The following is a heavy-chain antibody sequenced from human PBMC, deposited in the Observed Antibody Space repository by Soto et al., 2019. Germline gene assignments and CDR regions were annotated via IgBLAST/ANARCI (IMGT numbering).Heavy chain of an antibody. CDR1: GGSISSGGYY. J-gene: IGHJ4*02. V-gene: IGHV4-31*03. CDR2: IYYSGST. CDR3: ARVVVTAYRRRYYFAD. Sequence: QVQLQESGPGLVKPSQTLSLTCTVSGGSISSGGYYWSWIRQHPGKGLEWIGYIYYSGSTYYNPSLKSRVTISVDTSKNQCSLELSSVTAADTAVYYCARVVVTAYRRRYYFADWGQGTLVTVAS. D-gene: IGHD2-21*02.